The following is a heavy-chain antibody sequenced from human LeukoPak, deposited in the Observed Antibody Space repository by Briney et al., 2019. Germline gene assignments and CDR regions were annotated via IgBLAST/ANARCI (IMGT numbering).Heavy chain of an antibody. D-gene: IGHD3-9*01. CDR2: INHSGST. V-gene: IGHV4-34*01. J-gene: IGHJ4*02. CDR3: ARGGDILTGYYRVFDY. Sequence: SETLSLTCAVYGGSFSGYYWSWIRQPPGKGLEWIGEINHSGSTNYNPSLKGRVTISVDTSKNQFSLKLSSVTAADTAVYYCARGGDILTGYYRVFDYWGQGTLVTVSS. CDR1: GGSFSGYY.